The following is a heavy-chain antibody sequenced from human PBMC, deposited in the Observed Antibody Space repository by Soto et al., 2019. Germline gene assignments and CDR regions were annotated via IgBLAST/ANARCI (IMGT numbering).Heavy chain of an antibody. CDR2: ISGSGGST. D-gene: IGHD2-2*01. CDR1: GFTFSSYA. J-gene: IGHJ6*02. CDR3: AKDGGYCSSTGCSYYYYGMDV. Sequence: PGGSLRLSCAASGFTFSSYAMSWVRQAPGKGLEWVSAISGSGGSTYYADSVKGRFTISRDNSKNTLYLQMNSLRAEDTAVYYCAKDGGYCSSTGCSYYYYGMDVWGQGTTVTVSS. V-gene: IGHV3-23*01.